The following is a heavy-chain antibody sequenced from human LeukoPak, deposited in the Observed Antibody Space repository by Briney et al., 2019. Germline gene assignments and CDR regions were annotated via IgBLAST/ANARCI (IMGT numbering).Heavy chain of an antibody. CDR3: ARAFYGPHAFDI. CDR1: GGSFSGYY. CDR2: INHSGST. D-gene: IGHD1-14*01. Sequence: SETLSLTCAVYGGSFSGYYWSWIRQPPGKGLEWIGEINHSGSTNYNPSLKSRVTISVDTSKNQFSLKLSSVTAADTAVYYCARAFYGPHAFDIWGQGTMVTVSS. V-gene: IGHV4-34*01. J-gene: IGHJ3*02.